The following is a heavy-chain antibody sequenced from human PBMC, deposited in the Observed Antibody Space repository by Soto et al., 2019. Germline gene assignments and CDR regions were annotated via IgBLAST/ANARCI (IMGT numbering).Heavy chain of an antibody. CDR1: GFTFSSYA. Sequence: GGSLRLSCAASGFTFSSYAMSWVRQAPGKGLEWVSAISGSGGSTYYADSVKGRFTISRDNSKNTLYLQMNSLRAEDTAVYYCAKDLPIVVVPAAPTEGFDYWGQGTLVTVSS. D-gene: IGHD2-2*01. CDR2: ISGSGGST. CDR3: AKDLPIVVVPAAPTEGFDY. J-gene: IGHJ4*02. V-gene: IGHV3-23*01.